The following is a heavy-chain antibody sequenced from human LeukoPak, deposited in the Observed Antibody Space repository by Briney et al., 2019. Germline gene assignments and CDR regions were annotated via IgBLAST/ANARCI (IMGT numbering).Heavy chain of an antibody. CDR3: ARLRPSMVRGVIDYFDY. V-gene: IGHV3-11*01. CDR2: ISSSGSTI. D-gene: IGHD3-10*01. J-gene: IGHJ4*02. Sequence: PGGSLRLSCAASGFSVSSNYISWIRQAPGKGLEWVSYISSSGSTIYYADSVKGRFTISRDNAKNSLYLQMNSLRAEDTAVYYCARLRPSMVRGVIDYFDYWGQGTLVTVSS. CDR1: GFSVSSNY.